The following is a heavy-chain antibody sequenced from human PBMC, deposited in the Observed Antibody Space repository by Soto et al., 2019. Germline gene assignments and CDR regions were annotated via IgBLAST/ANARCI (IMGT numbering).Heavy chain of an antibody. J-gene: IGHJ6*02. CDR3: ARLAGYCSGTSCYGYYGMDV. V-gene: IGHV4-39*01. Sequence: SETLSLTCSVSGGXISSGPYSWGWIRQPPGKGLEWIGTFHYSGRTYYSPSLESRVTISVDTSKNQFSLKVSSVTAADTAVFYCARLAGYCSGTSCYGYYGMDVWGQGTTVTV. D-gene: IGHD2-2*01. CDR2: FHYSGRT. CDR1: GGXISSGPYS.